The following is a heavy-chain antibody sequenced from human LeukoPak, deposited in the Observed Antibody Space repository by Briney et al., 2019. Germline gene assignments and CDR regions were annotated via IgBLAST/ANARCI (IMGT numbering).Heavy chain of an antibody. J-gene: IGHJ5*02. CDR1: GXTXXSYW. V-gene: IGHV3-74*01. D-gene: IGHD3-10*01. CDR2: INSDGSST. CDR3: ARVRGESPRWFDP. Sequence: LRLSCAXSGXTXXSYWMHWVRQAPGKGLVWVSRINSDGSSTNYADSVKGRFTISRDNAKNTLYLQMNSLRAEDTAVYYCARVRGESPRWFDPWGQGTLVTVSA.